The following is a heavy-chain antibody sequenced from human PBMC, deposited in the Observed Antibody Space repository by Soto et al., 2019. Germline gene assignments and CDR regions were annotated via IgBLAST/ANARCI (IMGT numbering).Heavy chain of an antibody. Sequence: QVQLVQSGAEEKKPGASVKVSCKASGYTFTSYAMHWVRQAPGQRLEWMGWINAGNGNTKYSQKFQGRVTIPRDTSASTAYMELSSLRSEDTAVYYCARSIVVVTALDYWGQGTLVTVPS. J-gene: IGHJ4*02. D-gene: IGHD2-21*02. V-gene: IGHV1-3*05. CDR3: ARSIVVVTALDY. CDR1: GYTFTSYA. CDR2: INAGNGNT.